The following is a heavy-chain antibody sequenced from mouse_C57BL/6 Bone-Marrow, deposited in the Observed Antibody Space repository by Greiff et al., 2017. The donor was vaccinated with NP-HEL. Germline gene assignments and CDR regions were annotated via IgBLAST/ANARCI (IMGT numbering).Heavy chain of an antibody. CDR1: GYTFTSYW. V-gene: IGHV1-69*01. CDR2: LDPSDSYT. D-gene: IGHD1-1*01. J-gene: IGHJ4*01. CDR3: ARRAVVPYAMDY. Sequence: QVQLQQPGAELVMPGASVKLSCKASGYTFTSYWMHWVKQRPGQGLEWIGELDPSDSYTNYNQKFKGKSTLTVDKSSSTAYMQLSSLTSEDSAVYYCARRAVVPYAMDYWGQGTSVTVSS.